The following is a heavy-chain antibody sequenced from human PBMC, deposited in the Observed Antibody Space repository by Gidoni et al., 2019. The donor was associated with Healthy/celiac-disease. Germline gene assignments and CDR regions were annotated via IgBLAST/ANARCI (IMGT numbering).Heavy chain of an antibody. J-gene: IGHJ4*02. CDR2: INPSGGST. D-gene: IGHD6-19*01. Sequence: QVQLVQSGAEVKKPGASVKVSCKASVYTFTSYYMHWVRQAPGQGLEWMGIINPSGGSTSYAQKFQGRVTMTRDTSTSTVDMELSSLRSEDTAVYYCARDLAVAGTSDYWGQGTLVTVSS. CDR3: ARDLAVAGTSDY. V-gene: IGHV1-46*01. CDR1: VYTFTSYY.